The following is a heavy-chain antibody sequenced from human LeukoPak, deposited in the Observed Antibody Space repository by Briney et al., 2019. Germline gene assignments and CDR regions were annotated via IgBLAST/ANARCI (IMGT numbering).Heavy chain of an antibody. J-gene: IGHJ4*02. D-gene: IGHD6-13*01. CDR2: IYSGGST. CDR1: GFTVSSNY. V-gene: IGHV3-53*05. CDR3: AREGGIAGASTLDY. Sequence: GRSLRLSCAASGFTVSSNYMSWVRQAPGKGLEWVSVIYSGGSTYYAESVKGRFTISRDNSKNTLYLQMNSLRVEDTAVYYCAREGGIAGASTLDYWGQGTLVTVSS.